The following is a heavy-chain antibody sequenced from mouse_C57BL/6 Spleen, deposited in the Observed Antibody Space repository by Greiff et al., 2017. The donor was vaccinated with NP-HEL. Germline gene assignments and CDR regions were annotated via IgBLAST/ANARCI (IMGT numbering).Heavy chain of an antibody. V-gene: IGHV5-4*01. Sequence: EVTVVESGGGLVKPGGSLKLSCAASGFPFSSYAMSWVRQTPEKRLEWVATISDGGSYTYYPDNVKGRFTISRDNAKNNLYLQMSHLKSEDTAMYYCARDEGNYDAMDYWGQGTSVTVSS. CDR2: ISDGGSYT. D-gene: IGHD2-1*01. CDR3: ARDEGNYDAMDY. J-gene: IGHJ4*01. CDR1: GFPFSSYA.